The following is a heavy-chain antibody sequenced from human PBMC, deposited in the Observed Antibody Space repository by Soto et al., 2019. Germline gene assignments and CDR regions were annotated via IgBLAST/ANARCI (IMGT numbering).Heavy chain of an antibody. Sequence: SETLSLTCTVSGGSMRNYFLTWIRQPPGKGLEWIGYIHYSGATSFFPSYNPSLRGRVTISEDTSKNQFSLKLLSVTTADTAVYFCAAGEASSRNLAPYYLDFWGQGTLVTVSS. CDR1: GGSMRNYF. D-gene: IGHD6-13*01. V-gene: IGHV4-59*01. CDR3: AAGEASSRNLAPYYLDF. J-gene: IGHJ4*02. CDR2: IHYSGATSFFP.